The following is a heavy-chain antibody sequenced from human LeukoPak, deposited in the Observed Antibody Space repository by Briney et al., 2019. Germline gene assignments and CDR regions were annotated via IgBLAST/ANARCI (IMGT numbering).Heavy chain of an antibody. J-gene: IGHJ4*02. CDR1: GFTFSTYR. CDR2: ISGSSSDI. D-gene: IGHD6-13*01. Sequence: PGGSLRLSCAASGFTFSTYRMNWVRQAPGKGLEWVSSISGSSSDISYADSVKGRFTISRDNAKNSVYLQMSSLRAEDTAVYYCATGSSSSFDYWGQGTLVIVSA. V-gene: IGHV3-21*01. CDR3: ATGSSSSFDY.